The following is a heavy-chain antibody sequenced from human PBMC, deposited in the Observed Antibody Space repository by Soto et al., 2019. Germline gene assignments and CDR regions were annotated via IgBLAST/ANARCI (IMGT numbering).Heavy chain of an antibody. J-gene: IGHJ5*02. CDR1: GYTFTRYG. V-gene: IGHV1-18*01. CDR2: ISTYNGNT. Sequence: ASVKFSCKASGYTFTRYGISWVRQAPGQGLEWMGLISTYNGNTNYARKFQGRVTMTTDTSTTTVYMELRSLRSDDTAVYYCARDLSSPLDWFDTWGQGTLITVSS. CDR3: ARDLSSPLDWFDT.